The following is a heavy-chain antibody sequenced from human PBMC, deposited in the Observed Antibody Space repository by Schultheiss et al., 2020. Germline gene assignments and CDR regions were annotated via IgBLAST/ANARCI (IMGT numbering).Heavy chain of an antibody. V-gene: IGHV3-21*04. CDR1: GFTFSSYG. CDR3: AKAVDIVVVVAATPGNWFDP. J-gene: IGHJ5*02. Sequence: GGSLRLSCAASGFTFSSYGMHWVRQAPGEGLEWVSSISHGSNYKYYADSVKGRFTISRDNSKNTLYLQMNSLRAEDTAVYYCAKAVDIVVVVAATPGNWFDPWGQGTLVTVSS. CDR2: ISHGSNYK. D-gene: IGHD2-15*01.